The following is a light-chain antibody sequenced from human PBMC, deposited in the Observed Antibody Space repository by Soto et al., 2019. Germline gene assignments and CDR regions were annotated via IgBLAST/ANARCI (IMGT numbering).Light chain of an antibody. CDR2: SDN. CDR1: SSNIGSNT. J-gene: IGLJ3*02. CDR3: TAWADSLNAWV. Sequence: QSVLTQPPSASGAPGQRVTISCSGRSSNIGSNTVHWYQQLPGTAPKLLIDSDNQRPSGVPDRFSGSKSGTSASLAISGLQSEDEDDYDCTAWADSLNAWVFGGGTKLTAL. V-gene: IGLV1-44*01.